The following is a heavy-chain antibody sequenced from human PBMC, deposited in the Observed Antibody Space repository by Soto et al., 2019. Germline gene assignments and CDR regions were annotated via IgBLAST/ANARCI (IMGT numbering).Heavy chain of an antibody. CDR1: GFTFSSYS. CDR3: ARDGLIPVLSI. V-gene: IGHV1-69*01. Sequence: VQLVESGGGLVQPGGSLRLSCAASGFTFSSYSMNWVRQAPGKGLEWVGGIIPIFGTANYAQKFQGRVTITADESTSTAYMELSSLRSEDTAVYYCARDGLIPVLSIWGQGTLVTVSS. CDR2: IIPIFGTA. J-gene: IGHJ4*02. D-gene: IGHD3-16*01.